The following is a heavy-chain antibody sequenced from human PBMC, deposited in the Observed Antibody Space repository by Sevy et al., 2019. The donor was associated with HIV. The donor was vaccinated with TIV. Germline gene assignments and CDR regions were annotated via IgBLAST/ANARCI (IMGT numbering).Heavy chain of an antibody. CDR2: IYYSGST. CDR1: GGSISSSSYY. Sequence: SETLSLTCTVSGGSISSSSYYWGWIRQPPGKGLEWIGSIYYSGSTYYNPSLKSRVTISVDTSKNQFSLKLSSVTAADTAVYYCARQAYDFWSSYYKGLYNWFDPWGQGTLVTVSS. V-gene: IGHV4-39*01. CDR3: ARQAYDFWSSYYKGLYNWFDP. J-gene: IGHJ5*02. D-gene: IGHD3-3*01.